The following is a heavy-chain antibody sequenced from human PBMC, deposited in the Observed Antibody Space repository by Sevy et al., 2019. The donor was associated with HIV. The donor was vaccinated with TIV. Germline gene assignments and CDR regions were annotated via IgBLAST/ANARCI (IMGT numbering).Heavy chain of an antibody. D-gene: IGHD6-19*01. Sequence: GGSLRLSCAASGFTFGSYGMHWVRQAPGKGLEWVAVIWFAGSNQYYGDSGKGRFTISRDNSKNTVYLHMNSLRVDDTAVYYCARESGSDWYLDFWGQGTLVTVSS. CDR3: ARESGSDWYLDF. V-gene: IGHV3-33*01. CDR2: IWFAGSNQ. CDR1: GFTFGSYG. J-gene: IGHJ4*02.